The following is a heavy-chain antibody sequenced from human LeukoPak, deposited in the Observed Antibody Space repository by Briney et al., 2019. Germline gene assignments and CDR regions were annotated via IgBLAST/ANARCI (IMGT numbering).Heavy chain of an antibody. D-gene: IGHD3-10*01. Sequence: AGGSLRLSCSTSGFTFSSYGMHWVRQAPGKGLEWVSLLNSGGTASYADSVKGRFTISRDSSKNTLYLQMNSLRDEDTAVYFCARSPPWASVDYWGQGTLVTVSS. CDR2: LNSGGTA. CDR1: GFTFSSYG. J-gene: IGHJ4*02. V-gene: IGHV3-66*01. CDR3: ARSPPWASVDY.